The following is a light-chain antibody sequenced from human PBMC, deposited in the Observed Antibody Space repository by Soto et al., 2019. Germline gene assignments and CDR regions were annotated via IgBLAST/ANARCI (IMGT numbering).Light chain of an antibody. CDR2: KVS. Sequence: VVMTQAPLSLPVTLGQPASISCRSNQSLVHSDGIAYFSWFQQRPGRSPRRLIYKVSNRDSGVPARLSGSGSGTDFELKISRVEAEDVGVYYCMQGTHWPITFGQGTRLEIK. CDR1: QSLVHSDGIAY. J-gene: IGKJ5*01. CDR3: MQGTHWPIT. V-gene: IGKV2-30*02.